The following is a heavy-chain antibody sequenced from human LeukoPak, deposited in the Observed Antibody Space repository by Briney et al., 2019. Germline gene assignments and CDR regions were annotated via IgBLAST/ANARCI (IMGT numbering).Heavy chain of an antibody. D-gene: IGHD2-15*01. Sequence: GGSLRLSCAASGFTVSSNYMSWVRQAPGKGLEWVSIIYSGGSTYYADSVKGRFTISRDNSKNTLYLQMNSLRAEDTAIYYCARRAGEYSHPYDYWGQGTLVTVSS. V-gene: IGHV3-53*01. CDR2: IYSGGST. CDR1: GFTVSSNY. J-gene: IGHJ4*02. CDR3: ARRAGEYSHPYDY.